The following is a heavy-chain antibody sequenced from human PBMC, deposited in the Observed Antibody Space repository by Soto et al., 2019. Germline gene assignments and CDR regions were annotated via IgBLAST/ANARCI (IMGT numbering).Heavy chain of an antibody. CDR3: ARGDIVVVPAAMPSDY. CDR1: GYTFTSYA. CDR2: INAGNGNT. D-gene: IGHD2-2*01. Sequence: QVQLVQSGAEVKKPGASVTVSCKASGYTFTSYAMHWVRQAPGQRLEWMGWINAGNGNTKYSQKFQGRVTITRDTSASTAYMELSSLRSEDTAVYYCARGDIVVVPAAMPSDYWGQGTLVTVSS. V-gene: IGHV1-3*01. J-gene: IGHJ4*02.